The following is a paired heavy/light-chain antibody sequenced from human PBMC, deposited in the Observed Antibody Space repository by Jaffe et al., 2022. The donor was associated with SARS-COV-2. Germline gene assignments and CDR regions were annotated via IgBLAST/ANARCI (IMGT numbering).Heavy chain of an antibody. CDR2: ISSSRSFI. CDR1: GFTFTSYS. D-gene: IGHD3-22*01. J-gene: IGHJ3*02. V-gene: IGHV3-21*01. Sequence: EVQLVESGGGLVKPGGSLRLSCAASGFTFTSYSMNWVRQAPGKGLEWVSSISSSRSFISYADSVRGRFTISRDNSKNSLYLQMNSLRAEDTAVYYCARERVRNYDVRGPFDIWGQGTMVTVSS. CDR3: ARERVRNYDVRGPFDI.
Light chain of an antibody. Sequence: DIQMTQSPSTLSASVGDRVTITCRASQSITSWLAWYQQKPGKAPKLLIYKASSLESGVPSRFSGSGSGTEFNLTISSLQPDDFATYYCQQYNSWTFGQGTKVDIK. J-gene: IGKJ1*01. CDR2: KAS. CDR3: QQYNSWT. V-gene: IGKV1-5*03. CDR1: QSITSW.